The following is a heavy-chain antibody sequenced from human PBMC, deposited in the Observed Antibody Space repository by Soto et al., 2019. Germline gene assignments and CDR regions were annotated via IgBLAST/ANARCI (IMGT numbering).Heavy chain of an antibody. Sequence: QVQLVQSGAEVKKPGSSVKVSCKASGGTFSSYAISWVRQAPGQGLEWMGGISPIFGTANYAQKFQGRVTITSDKSTSTAYMDLRSLRSEDTAVYYCATIPAAIVLVQVYWFDPWGQGTLVTVSS. CDR2: ISPIFGTA. J-gene: IGHJ5*02. V-gene: IGHV1-69*06. CDR3: ATIPAAIVLVQVYWFDP. CDR1: GGTFSSYA. D-gene: IGHD2-2*02.